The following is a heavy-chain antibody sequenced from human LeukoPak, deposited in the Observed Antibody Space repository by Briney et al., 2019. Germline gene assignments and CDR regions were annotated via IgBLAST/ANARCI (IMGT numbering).Heavy chain of an antibody. D-gene: IGHD3-3*01. J-gene: IGHJ3*02. CDR1: GYTLTELS. CDR3: ATIYPYDFWSGPSSDAFDI. Sequence: ASVKVSCKVSGYTLTELSMHWVRQAPGKGLEWMGGFDPEDGETIYAQKFQGRVTMTEDTSTDTAYMELSSLRSEDTAVYYCATIYPYDFWSGPSSDAFDIWGQGTMVTVSS. V-gene: IGHV1-24*01. CDR2: FDPEDGET.